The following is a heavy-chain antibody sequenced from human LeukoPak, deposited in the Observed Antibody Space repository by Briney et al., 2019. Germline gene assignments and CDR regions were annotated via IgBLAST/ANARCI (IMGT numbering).Heavy chain of an antibody. CDR2: ISGDGGST. D-gene: IGHD3-22*01. Sequence: PGGALRLSCAASGFTFDDYAMHWVRHAPGKGLEWVSLISGDGGSTYYADSVKGRFTISRDNSKNSLYLQMNSLRTEDTALYYCASGPYYDSSGYYPCDYWGQGTLVTVSS. J-gene: IGHJ4*02. CDR1: GFTFDDYA. CDR3: ASGPYYDSSGYYPCDY. V-gene: IGHV3-43*02.